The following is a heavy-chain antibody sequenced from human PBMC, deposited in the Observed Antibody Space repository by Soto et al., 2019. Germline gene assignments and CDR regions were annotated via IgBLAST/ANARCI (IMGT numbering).Heavy chain of an antibody. CDR2: IYYSGST. J-gene: IGHJ6*02. D-gene: IGHD6-19*01. Sequence: PSDSVRQTVTVGGGVVSGGSYNWSWIRQPPGKGLEWIGYIYYSGSTNYNPSLKSRVTISVDTSKNQFSLKLSSVTAADTAVYYCARVEQWLSLYDFSCRDVCAQGTTVPVS. CDR3: ARVEQWLSLYDFSCRDV. CDR1: GGVVSGGSYN. V-gene: IGHV4-61*01.